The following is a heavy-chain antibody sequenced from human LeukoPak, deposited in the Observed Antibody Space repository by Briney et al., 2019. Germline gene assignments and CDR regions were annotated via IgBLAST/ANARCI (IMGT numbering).Heavy chain of an antibody. CDR2: VSDSGSST. D-gene: IGHD3-10*01. CDR3: AKRVSYSSGSHFDY. Sequence: GGSLRLSCAASGFTFSSYAMSWVRQAPGRGLEWVSIVSDSGSSTYYADSVKDRFTISRDNSKNTLYLQMNSLRAEDSAIYYCAKRVSYSSGSHFDYWGQGTLVTVSS. CDR1: GFTFSSYA. J-gene: IGHJ4*02. V-gene: IGHV3-23*01.